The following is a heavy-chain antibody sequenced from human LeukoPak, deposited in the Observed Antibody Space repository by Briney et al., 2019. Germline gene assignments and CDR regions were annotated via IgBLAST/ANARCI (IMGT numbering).Heavy chain of an antibody. D-gene: IGHD3-16*01. J-gene: IGHJ4*02. CDR2: MYTGGTT. CDR1: GFSFSNYW. V-gene: IGHV3-53*01. CDR3: AKDEATSGGGLAS. Sequence: GGSLRLSCAASGFSFSNYWMSWVRQAPGKGLEWVSAMYTGGTTYYADSVKGRFTISRDNSRNTLFLHMSSLRADDTAVYYCAKDEATSGGGLASWGQGTLVTVSS.